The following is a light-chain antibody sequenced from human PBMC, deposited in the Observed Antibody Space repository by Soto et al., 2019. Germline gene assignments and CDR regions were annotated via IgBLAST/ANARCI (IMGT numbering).Light chain of an antibody. V-gene: IGKV3-20*01. CDR3: QQYGSSGT. CDR2: GAS. Sequence: EIVLTQSPGTRSLSPGERATLACRASKSVSNNYLAWSPQKPGQAPRLLIYGASNRATGIPGRFSGSGSGTDFTLTISRLAPEDFAVYYCQQYGSSGTFGQGTKVDIK. CDR1: KSVSNNY. J-gene: IGKJ1*01.